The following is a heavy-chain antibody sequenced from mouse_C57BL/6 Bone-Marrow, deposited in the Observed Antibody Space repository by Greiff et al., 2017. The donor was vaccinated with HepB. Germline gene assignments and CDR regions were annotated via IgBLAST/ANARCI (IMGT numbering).Heavy chain of an antibody. Sequence: EVQVVESGGGLVKPGGSLKLSCAASGFTFSSYAMSWVRQTPEKRLEWVATISDGGSYTYYPDNVKGRFTISRDNAKNNLYLQMSHLKSEDTAMYYCARERYRYFYYYAMDYWGQGTSVTVSS. CDR1: GFTFSSYA. J-gene: IGHJ4*01. D-gene: IGHD1-1*01. CDR3: ARERYRYFYYYAMDY. V-gene: IGHV5-4*01. CDR2: ISDGGSYT.